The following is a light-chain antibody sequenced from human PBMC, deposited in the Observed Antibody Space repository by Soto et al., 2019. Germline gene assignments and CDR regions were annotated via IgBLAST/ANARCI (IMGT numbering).Light chain of an antibody. V-gene: IGKV3-20*01. CDR1: QSVSSSY. CDR3: QQYHTWPIT. Sequence: EIVLTHSPGTLSLSPCERATLSFRASQSVSSSYLAWYQQKPGQAPRLLIYGASSRATGIPDRFSGSGSGTDFTLTISRLEPEDCAIYYCQQYHTWPITFGGGTKVDIK. J-gene: IGKJ4*01. CDR2: GAS.